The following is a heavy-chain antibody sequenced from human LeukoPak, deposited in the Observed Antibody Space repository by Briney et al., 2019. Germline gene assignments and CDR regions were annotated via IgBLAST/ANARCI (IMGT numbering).Heavy chain of an antibody. D-gene: IGHD4-11*01. J-gene: IGHJ4*02. CDR3: ARVPNLNSNYIDY. V-gene: IGHV4-30-4*08. CDR1: GGSISSGDYY. Sequence: SQTLSLTCTVSGGSISSGDYYWSWIRQPPGTGLEWIGYIYYSGSTYYNPSLKSRVTISVDTSKNQFSLKLSSVTAADTAVYYCARVPNLNSNYIDYWGQGTLVTVSS. CDR2: IYYSGST.